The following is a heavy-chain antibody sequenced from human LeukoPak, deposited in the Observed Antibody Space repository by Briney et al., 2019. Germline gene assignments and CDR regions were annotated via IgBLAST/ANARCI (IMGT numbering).Heavy chain of an antibody. V-gene: IGHV1-69*01. J-gene: IGHJ4*02. CDR3: ARAGIAAAGTLDY. CDR1: GGTFSCYA. Sequence: SVKVSCKASGGTFSCYAISWVRQAPGQGLEWMGGIIPIFGTANYAQKFQGRVTITADESTSTAYMELSSLRSEDTAVYYCARAGIAAAGTLDYWGQGTLVTVSS. D-gene: IGHD6-13*01. CDR2: IIPIFGTA.